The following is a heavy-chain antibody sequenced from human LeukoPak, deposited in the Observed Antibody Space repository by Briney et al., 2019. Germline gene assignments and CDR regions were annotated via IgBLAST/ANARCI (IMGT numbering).Heavy chain of an antibody. J-gene: IGHJ5*02. CDR1: GGTFSSYA. Sequence: SVKVSCKASGGTFSSYAISWVRQAPGQGLEWMGGIIPIFGTANYAQKFQGRVTITADESTSTAYMELSSLRSEDTAVYYCARGFAASYDFWSGYWEQNNNWFDPWGQGTLVTVSS. CDR3: ARGFAASYDFWSGYWEQNNNWFDP. CDR2: IIPIFGTA. V-gene: IGHV1-69*13. D-gene: IGHD3-3*01.